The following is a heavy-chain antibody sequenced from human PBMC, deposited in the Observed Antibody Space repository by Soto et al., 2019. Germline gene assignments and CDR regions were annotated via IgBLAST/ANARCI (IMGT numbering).Heavy chain of an antibody. CDR2: IHHSGRT. CDR1: GGSISSYY. J-gene: IGHJ4*02. CDR3: ARHSSSWPIFDY. D-gene: IGHD6-13*01. V-gene: IGHV4-59*08. Sequence: SETLSLTCTVSGGSISSYYWSWIRQPPGKRLEYIGYIHHSGRTTYNPFLKSRVTISVDASKNQFSLRLNSVNAADTAVYYCARHSSSWPIFDYWGQGTLVTVSS.